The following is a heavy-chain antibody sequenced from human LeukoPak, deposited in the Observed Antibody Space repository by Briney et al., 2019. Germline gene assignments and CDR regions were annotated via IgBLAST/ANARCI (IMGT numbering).Heavy chain of an antibody. J-gene: IGHJ3*02. V-gene: IGHV3-30*02. D-gene: IGHD3-22*01. Sequence: PGGSLRLSCAASGFTFSSYGMHWVRQAPGKGLEWVAFKRYDGSNKYYADSVKGRFTISRDNSKNTLYLQMNSLRAEDTAVYYCAKEYYYDSSGYYYVPHHGDAFDIWGQGTMVTVSS. CDR1: GFTFSSYG. CDR2: KRYDGSNK. CDR3: AKEYYYDSSGYYYVPHHGDAFDI.